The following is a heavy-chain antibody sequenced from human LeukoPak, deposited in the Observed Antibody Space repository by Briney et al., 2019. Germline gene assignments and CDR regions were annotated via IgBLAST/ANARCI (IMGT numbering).Heavy chain of an antibody. CDR1: GFTLSTYR. V-gene: IGHV3-7*01. CDR3: ASWGAGGNS. CDR2: INPDENGK. D-gene: IGHD3-16*01. Sequence: GGCLRLSCEAPGFTLSTYRMTRGRQVPGKGLDLVANINPDENGKRYVDSVKGRFTIARDNADNSLSLQMNSLRAEDTAVYYCASWGAGGNSWGQGTLVTVSS. J-gene: IGHJ4*02.